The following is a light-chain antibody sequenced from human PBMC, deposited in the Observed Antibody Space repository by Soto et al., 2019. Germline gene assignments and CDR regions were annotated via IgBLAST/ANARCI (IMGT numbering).Light chain of an antibody. CDR3: QQSYSTPPGT. CDR1: QTISSW. V-gene: IGKV1-39*01. CDR2: ATS. Sequence: DIQITHSPSTLSGPALDTVPLTCRASQTISSWLAWYQQNPGKAPQLLIYATSSLQNRVPSRFSGSGSGTDFTLTISSLQPEDFATYYCQQSYSTPPGTFGQGTTVDIK. J-gene: IGKJ1*01.